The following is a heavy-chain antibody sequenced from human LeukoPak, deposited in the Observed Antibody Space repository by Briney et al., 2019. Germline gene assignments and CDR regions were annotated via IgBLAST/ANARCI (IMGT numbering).Heavy chain of an antibody. J-gene: IGHJ5*02. CDR1: GGTFSNYA. CDR3: ARLAVAGTGWFDP. D-gene: IGHD6-19*01. V-gene: IGHV1-18*01. CDR2: ISAYNGNT. Sequence: ASVKVSCKASGGTFSNYAISWVRQAPGQGLEWMGWISAYNGNTNYAQKLQGRVTMTTDTSTSTAYMELRSLRSDDTAVYYCARLAVAGTGWFDPWGQGTLVTVSS.